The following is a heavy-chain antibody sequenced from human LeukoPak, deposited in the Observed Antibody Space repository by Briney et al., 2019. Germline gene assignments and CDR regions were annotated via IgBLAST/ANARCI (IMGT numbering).Heavy chain of an antibody. D-gene: IGHD7-27*01. Sequence: PGGSLRLSCAASGFTFDDYGMSWVRQAPGKGLEWVSGINWNGGSTGYADSVKGRFTISRDNAKNSLYLQMNSLRAEDTAVYYCARRRGETRYYYYMDVWGKGTTVTISS. CDR1: GFTFDDYG. CDR3: ARRRGETRYYYYMDV. J-gene: IGHJ6*03. CDR2: INWNGGST. V-gene: IGHV3-20*04.